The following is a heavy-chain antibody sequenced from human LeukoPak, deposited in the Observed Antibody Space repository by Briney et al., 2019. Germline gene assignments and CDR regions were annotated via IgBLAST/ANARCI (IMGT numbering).Heavy chain of an antibody. V-gene: IGHV3-7*01. CDR1: GFTFGNNW. J-gene: IGHJ4*02. Sequence: GGSLRLSCAASGFTFGNNWMSWVRQAPGKGLEWVANIKQDGSEKNYVDSVKGRFTISRDNAKNSLYLQMNSLRAEDTAVYYCARDVDTENFDYWGQGTLVTVSS. CDR2: IKQDGSEK. D-gene: IGHD5-18*01. CDR3: ARDVDTENFDY.